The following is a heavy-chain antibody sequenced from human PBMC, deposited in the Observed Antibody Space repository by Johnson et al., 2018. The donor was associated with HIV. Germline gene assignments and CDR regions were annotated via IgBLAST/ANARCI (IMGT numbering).Heavy chain of an antibody. D-gene: IGHD3-22*01. J-gene: IGHJ3*02. CDR3: VRRFYDSSAFDI. Sequence: QVQLVESGGGLVQPGGSLRLSCAASGFTFSSYWMSWVRQAPGKGLEWVAVIPSHGSTKYFTDSVRGRFTISRDNSKNTLFLQMNSLRGEETAVYYCVRRFYDSSAFDIWGQGTLVTVSS. CDR2: IPSHGSTK. V-gene: IGHV3-30-3*01. CDR1: GFTFSSYW.